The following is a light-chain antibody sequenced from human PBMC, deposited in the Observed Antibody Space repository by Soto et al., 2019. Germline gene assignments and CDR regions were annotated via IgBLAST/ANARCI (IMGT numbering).Light chain of an antibody. CDR3: QQSSSTPRT. Sequence: DIQMTQSPSSLSASVGYRVTITCRASQSVSRYVNWYQQKPGKAPKFLIYAATSLQSGVPSRFSGSGSGTDFTLTISSLQPEDFATYYCQQSSSTPRTFGQGTRVEIK. J-gene: IGKJ1*01. CDR2: AAT. V-gene: IGKV1-39*01. CDR1: QSVSRY.